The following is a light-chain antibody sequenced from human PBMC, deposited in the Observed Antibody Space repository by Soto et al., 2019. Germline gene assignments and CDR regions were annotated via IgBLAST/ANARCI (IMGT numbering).Light chain of an antibody. CDR3: QQNDTWPPT. J-gene: IGKJ2*01. CDR2: GAS. V-gene: IGKV3-15*01. Sequence: EIVMTQSPATLSVSPGERATVSCGASQSVSSNLVWYQHKTGQAPRLLIYGASTRATGIPARFSGSGSETEFTLTIRSLQSEDFALYYCQQNDTWPPTFGQGTKLEIK. CDR1: QSVSSN.